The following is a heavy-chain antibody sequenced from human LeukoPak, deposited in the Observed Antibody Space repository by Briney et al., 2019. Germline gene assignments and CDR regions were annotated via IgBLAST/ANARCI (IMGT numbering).Heavy chain of an antibody. CDR2: ISGSGDNA. V-gene: IGHV3-23*01. Sequence: PGRSLRLSCAASGFTFSSYAMSWVRQAPGKGLEWVSAISGSGDNAYYADSVKGRFTISRDNSKNTLYLQMNSLRAEDTAVYYCAKDSAVRDYFFDYWGQGTVVTVSS. CDR3: AKDSAVRDYFFDY. D-gene: IGHD3-10*01. CDR1: GFTFSSYA. J-gene: IGHJ4*02.